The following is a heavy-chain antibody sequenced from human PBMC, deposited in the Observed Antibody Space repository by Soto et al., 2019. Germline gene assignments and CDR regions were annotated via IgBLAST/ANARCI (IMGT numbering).Heavy chain of an antibody. Sequence: ASVKVSCKASGYTFTSYGISWVRQAPGQGLEWMGWISAYNGNTNYAQKLQGRVTMTTDTSTSTAYMELRSLRSDDTAVYYCAAHSSGCPGECYFDYWGQGTLVTVSS. CDR2: ISAYNGNT. V-gene: IGHV1-18*01. CDR1: GYTFTSYG. D-gene: IGHD6-19*01. CDR3: AAHSSGCPGECYFDY. J-gene: IGHJ4*02.